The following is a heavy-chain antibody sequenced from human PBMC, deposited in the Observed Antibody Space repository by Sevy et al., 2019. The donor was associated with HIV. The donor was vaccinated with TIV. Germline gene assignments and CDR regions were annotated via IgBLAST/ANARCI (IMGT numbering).Heavy chain of an antibody. J-gene: IGHJ4*02. CDR2: ISRSSSTI. Sequence: GGSLRLSCAASGFTFSSYSMNWVRQAPGKGLEWVSYISRSSSTIYYADSVKGRFTISRDNAKNSLYLQMNSLRDEDTAVYYCARDEWYSSSWYSMAAFSSWGQGTLVTVSS. CDR3: ARDEWYSSSWYSMAAFSS. V-gene: IGHV3-48*02. D-gene: IGHD6-13*01. CDR1: GFTFSSYS.